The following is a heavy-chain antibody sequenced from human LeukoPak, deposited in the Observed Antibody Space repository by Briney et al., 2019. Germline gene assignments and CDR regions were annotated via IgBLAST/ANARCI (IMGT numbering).Heavy chain of an antibody. V-gene: IGHV4-59*01. D-gene: IGHD1-1*01. J-gene: IGHJ6*02. CDR1: GASISSYY. CDR3: ARAGGTTYYYYYGMDV. CDR2: IYYSGST. Sequence: SETLSLACTVSGASISSYYWSWIRQPPGKGLEWIGYIYYSGSTNYNPSLKSRVTISVDTSKNQFSLKLSSVTAADTAVYYCARAGGTTYYYYYGMDVWGQGTTVTVSS.